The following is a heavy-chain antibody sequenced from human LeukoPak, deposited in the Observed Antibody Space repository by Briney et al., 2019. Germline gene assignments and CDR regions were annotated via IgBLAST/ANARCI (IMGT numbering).Heavy chain of an antibody. V-gene: IGHV4-39*07. CDR2: IYYSGST. CDR1: GGSISSSSYY. D-gene: IGHD1-20*01. Sequence: SETLSLTCTVSGGSISSSSYYWGWIRQPPGKGLEWIGSIYYSGSTYYNPSLKSRVTISVDTSKNQFSLKLNSVTAADTAVYYCARGLIIGRRYYYYYMDVWGKGTTVTVSS. CDR3: ARGLIIGRRYYYYYMDV. J-gene: IGHJ6*03.